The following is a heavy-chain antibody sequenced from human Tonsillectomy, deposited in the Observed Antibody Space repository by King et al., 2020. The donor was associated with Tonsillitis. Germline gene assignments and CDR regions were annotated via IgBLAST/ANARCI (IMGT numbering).Heavy chain of an antibody. CDR1: GFTFSSYA. J-gene: IGHJ4*02. D-gene: IGHD2-2*02. Sequence: VQLVESGGGVVQPGRSLRLSCAASGFTFSSYAMHWVRQAPGKGLGWVALISFDGLDEYYADSVKGRFTISRDNSKNTLYLQLNSLRAEDTALYYCARDSCSSSRCYKAYWGQGTLVTVSS. V-gene: IGHV3-30-3*01. CDR3: ARDSCSSSRCYKAY. CDR2: ISFDGLDE.